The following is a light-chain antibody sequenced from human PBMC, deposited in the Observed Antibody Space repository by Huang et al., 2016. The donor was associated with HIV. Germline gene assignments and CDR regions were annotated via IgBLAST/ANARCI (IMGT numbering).Light chain of an antibody. V-gene: IGKV1-39*01. CDR1: QNINRY. CDR2: GAS. CDR3: QQSARTPRT. Sequence: DIQITQSPSSLSASVGDRVNITCRASQNINRYLNWYQQRPGEAPKLLIHGASSLQSRVPSRFTGSGSRTDFTLTISSLQPEDSATYYCQQSARTPRTFGQGTKLEI. J-gene: IGKJ2*01.